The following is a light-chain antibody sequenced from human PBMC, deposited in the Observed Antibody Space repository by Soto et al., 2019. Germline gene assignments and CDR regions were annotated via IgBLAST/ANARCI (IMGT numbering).Light chain of an antibody. CDR3: SSYTSSSTGV. Sequence: QSVLTQPPSVSGAPGQRVTISCTGSRSYIGAGYDVHWYQQLPGTAPKLLIYGTNNRPSGVPDRFSGSKSGMSASLAITGLQAADEADYYCSSYTSSSTGVFGTGTKLTVL. J-gene: IGLJ1*01. V-gene: IGLV1-40*01. CDR1: RSYIGAGYD. CDR2: GTN.